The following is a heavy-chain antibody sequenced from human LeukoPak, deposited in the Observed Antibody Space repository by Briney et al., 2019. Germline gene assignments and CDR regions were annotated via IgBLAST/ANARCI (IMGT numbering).Heavy chain of an antibody. CDR2: ISSSSSYI. Sequence: GGSLRLSCAASGFTFSSYSMNWVRQAPGKGLEWVSSISSSSSYIYYADSMKGRFTISRDNAKNPLYLQMNSLRAEDTAVYYCARDTEVVPAAIPAYYYYGVDVWGQGTTVTVSS. V-gene: IGHV3-21*01. CDR3: ARDTEVVPAAIPAYYYYGVDV. D-gene: IGHD2-2*01. CDR1: GFTFSSYS. J-gene: IGHJ6*02.